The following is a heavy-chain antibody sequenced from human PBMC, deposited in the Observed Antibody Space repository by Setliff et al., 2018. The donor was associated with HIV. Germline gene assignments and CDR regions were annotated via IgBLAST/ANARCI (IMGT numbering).Heavy chain of an antibody. J-gene: IGHJ6*02. Sequence: GGSLRLSCAASGFTFSSFWMSWVRQAPGKGLEWVANINQAESEKYYVDSVKGRFTISRDNAKNSLYLQMNSLGVEDTAIYFCVRGKRYAYTSGGLDVWGQGTTVTVSS. CDR1: GFTFSSFW. V-gene: IGHV3-7*01. CDR3: VRGKRYAYTSGGLDV. D-gene: IGHD3-16*01. CDR2: INQAESEK.